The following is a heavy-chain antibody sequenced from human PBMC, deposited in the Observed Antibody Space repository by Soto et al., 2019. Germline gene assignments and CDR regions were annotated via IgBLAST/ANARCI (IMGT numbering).Heavy chain of an antibody. D-gene: IGHD5-18*01. CDR1: GFTFSSYG. CDR2: ISYDGSNK. V-gene: IGHV3-30*18. Sequence: GGSLRLSCAASGFTFSSYGMHWVRQAPGKGLEWVAVISYDGSNKYYADSVKGRFTISRDNSKNTLYLQMNSLRAEDTAVYYCAKDNRGYSYGSCFDYWGQGTLVTVSS. J-gene: IGHJ4*02. CDR3: AKDNRGYSYGSCFDY.